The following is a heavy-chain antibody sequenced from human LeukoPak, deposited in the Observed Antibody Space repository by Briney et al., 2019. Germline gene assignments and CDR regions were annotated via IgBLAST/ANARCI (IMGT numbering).Heavy chain of an antibody. CDR3: AREGGGVLMVYAFDY. D-gene: IGHD2-8*01. J-gene: IGHJ4*02. V-gene: IGHV3-21*01. CDR1: GFTFSSYS. Sequence: GGSLRLSCAASGFTFSSYSMNWVRQAPGKGLEWVSSISSSSSYIYYADSVKGRFTISRDNAKNPLYLQMNSLRAEDTAVYYCAREGGGVLMVYAFDYWGQGTLVTVSS. CDR2: ISSSSSYI.